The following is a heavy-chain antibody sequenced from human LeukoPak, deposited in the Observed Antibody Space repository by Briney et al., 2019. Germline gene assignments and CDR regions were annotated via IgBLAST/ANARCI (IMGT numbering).Heavy chain of an antibody. CDR2: ISGSGSTT. D-gene: IGHD5-18*01. Sequence: GGSLRLSCAASGFTFSSYAMTWVRQAPGKGLEWVSAISGSGSTTYYADSVKGRFTISRDNSKNTLYLQMNSLRAEDTAVYYCAKVGGGGYSYGFFDYWGQGTLVTVSS. CDR1: GFTFSSYA. J-gene: IGHJ4*02. CDR3: AKVGGGGYSYGFFDY. V-gene: IGHV3-23*01.